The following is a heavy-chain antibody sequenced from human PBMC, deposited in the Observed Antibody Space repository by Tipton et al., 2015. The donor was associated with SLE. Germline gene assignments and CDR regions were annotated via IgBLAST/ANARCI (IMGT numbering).Heavy chain of an antibody. J-gene: IGHJ4*02. CDR3: ASSTGAY. D-gene: IGHD7-27*01. CDR2: IYYSGST. Sequence: TLSLTCTVSGGSISSHYWSWIRQPPGKGLEWIGYIYYSGSTNYNPSLKSRVTMSVDTSKNQFSLKLSSVTAADTAVYYCASSTGAYWGQGTLVTVSS. V-gene: IGHV4-59*11. CDR1: GGSISSHY.